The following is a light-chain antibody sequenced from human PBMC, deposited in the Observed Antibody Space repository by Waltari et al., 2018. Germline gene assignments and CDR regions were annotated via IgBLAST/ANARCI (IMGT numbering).Light chain of an antibody. J-gene: IGKJ4*01. CDR2: WAS. V-gene: IGKV4-1*01. CDR1: QRVLYSSHNKDY. Sequence: EIVMTQSPDSLAVSLGERATINCKSSQRVLYSSHNKDYLAWYQQKPGQPPKLLIYWASTRESGVPDRFSGSGSGTDFTLTISSLQAEDVAVYYCQQYYSTPLTFGGGTKVEIK. CDR3: QQYYSTPLT.